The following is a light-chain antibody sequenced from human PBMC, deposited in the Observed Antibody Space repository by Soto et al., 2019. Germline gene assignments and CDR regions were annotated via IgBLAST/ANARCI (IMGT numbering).Light chain of an antibody. J-gene: IGKJ1*01. CDR3: QQKSRATWT. CDR2: GAS. CDR1: QSVGSSY. V-gene: IGKV3-20*01. Sequence: EIVLTQSPGTLSLSPGESATLACGASQSVGSSYLAWFQQKPGQAPRLLIYGASKRAPGIPDRFSGSGSETDFTLTITRLEPEDFAVYYCQQKSRATWTFGKGTRVEIK.